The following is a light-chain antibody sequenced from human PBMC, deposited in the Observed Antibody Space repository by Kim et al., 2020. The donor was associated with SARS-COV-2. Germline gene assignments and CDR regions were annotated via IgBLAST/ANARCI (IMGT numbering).Light chain of an antibody. V-gene: IGKV1-NL1*01. J-gene: IGKJ1*01. CDR3: QQSYGIPWT. CDR1: QGLSNA. CDR2: GAT. Sequence: DIQMTQSPSSLSPSVGDTVTITCRASQGLSNALAWYQHKPGKAPKLLVYGATTLQSGVPSRFSGSGSGTEYTLTISSLQPEDLGTFYCQQSYGIPWTFGQGTKV.